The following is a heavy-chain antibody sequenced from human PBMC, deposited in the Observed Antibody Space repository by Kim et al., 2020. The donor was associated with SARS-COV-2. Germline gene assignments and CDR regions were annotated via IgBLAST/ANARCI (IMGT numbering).Heavy chain of an antibody. Sequence: GGSLRLSGAASGFTFSIYSMSWVRQAPGKGLEWVSSISSSADNTYYADSVKGRFTISRDNSKDTLPLQVNTLRDEDTAIYYCAKGPTSCGVFDSWVQGT. D-gene: IGHD3-10*01. CDR3: AKGPTSCGVFDS. V-gene: IGHV3-23*01. CDR2: ISSSADNT. CDR1: GFTFSIYS. J-gene: IGHJ4*02.